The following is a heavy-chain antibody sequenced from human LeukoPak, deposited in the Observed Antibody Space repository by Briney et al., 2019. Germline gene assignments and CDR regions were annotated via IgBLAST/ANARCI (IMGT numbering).Heavy chain of an antibody. CDR1: GGTFSSYA. Sequence: ASVKVSGKASGGTFSSYAISWVRQAPGQGLEWMGGIIPIFGTANYAQKFQGRVTITTDESTSTAYMELSSLRSEDTAVYYCASGTTTLWFGELYYYMDVWGKRTTVTVSS. CDR3: ASGTTTLWFGELYYYMDV. D-gene: IGHD3-10*01. J-gene: IGHJ6*03. V-gene: IGHV1-69*05. CDR2: IIPIFGTA.